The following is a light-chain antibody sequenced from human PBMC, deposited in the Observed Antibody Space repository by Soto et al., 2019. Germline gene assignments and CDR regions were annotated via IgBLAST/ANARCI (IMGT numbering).Light chain of an antibody. J-gene: IGLJ1*01. CDR1: SSDVGAYDS. V-gene: IGLV2-14*03. CDR3: SSYTGDSSYV. Sequence: QSVLTQPASVSGSPGQSIAISCTGTSSDVGAYDSVCWYQQHPGKAPKLIIFGVSNRPSGVSNRFSGHKSGNTASLTISGLQAEDEAEYYCSSYTGDSSYVFGTGTKVTVL. CDR2: GVS.